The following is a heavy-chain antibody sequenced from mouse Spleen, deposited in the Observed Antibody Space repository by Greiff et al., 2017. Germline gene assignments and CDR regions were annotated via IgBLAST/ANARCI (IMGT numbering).Heavy chain of an antibody. CDR2: IDPANGNT. CDR1: GFNIKNTY. D-gene: IGHD1-1*01. Sequence: EVQLQQSVAELVRPGASVKLSCTASGFNIKNTYMHWVKQRPEQGLEWIGRIDPANGNTKYAPKFQGKATITADTSSNTAYLQLSSLTSEDTAVYFCARLNYGSSYWYFDVWGAGTTVTVSS. CDR3: ARLNYGSSYWYFDV. J-gene: IGHJ1*01. V-gene: IGHV14-3*01.